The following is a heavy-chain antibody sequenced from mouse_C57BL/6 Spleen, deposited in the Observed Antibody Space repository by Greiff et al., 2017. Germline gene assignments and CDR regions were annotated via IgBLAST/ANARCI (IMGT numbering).Heavy chain of an antibody. CDR3: TREVPNWDY. CDR1: GYTFTDYE. Sequence: QVQLQQSGAELVRPGASVTLSCKASGYTFTDYEMHWVKQTPVHGLEWIGAIDPETGGTAYNQKFKGKAILTADKSSSTAYMELRGLTSEDSAVYYCTREVPNWDYWGQGTTLTVSS. V-gene: IGHV1-15*01. D-gene: IGHD4-1*02. CDR2: IDPETGGT. J-gene: IGHJ2*01.